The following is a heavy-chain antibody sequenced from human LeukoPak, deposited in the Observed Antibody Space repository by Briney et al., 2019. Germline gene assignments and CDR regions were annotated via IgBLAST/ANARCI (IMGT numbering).Heavy chain of an antibody. CDR3: AKDIRTPRMEYYYYGMDV. CDR2: ISWNSGSI. CDR1: GFIFNNYA. Sequence: GGSLRLSCAGSGFIFNNYAMHWVRQPPGKGLEWVSGISWNSGSIDYADSVKGRFTISRDNSKNSLYLQMNSLRTEDTALYYCAKDIRTPRMEYYYYGMDVWGQGTTVTVSS. D-gene: IGHD1-1*01. J-gene: IGHJ6*02. V-gene: IGHV3-9*01.